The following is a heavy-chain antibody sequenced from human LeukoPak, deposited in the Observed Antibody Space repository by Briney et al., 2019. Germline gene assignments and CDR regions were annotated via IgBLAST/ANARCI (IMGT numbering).Heavy chain of an antibody. CDR2: INPNSGGT. J-gene: IGHJ4*02. CDR3: AREGITMARGKRRAFDY. V-gene: IGHV1-2*02. Sequence: GVSVKVSCKASGYTFTGYYMHWVRQAPGQGLGWMGWINPNSGGTNYAQKFQGRVTMTRDTSISTAYMELSRLRSDDTAVYYCAREGITMARGKRRAFDYWGQGTLVTVSS. D-gene: IGHD3-10*01. CDR1: GYTFTGYY.